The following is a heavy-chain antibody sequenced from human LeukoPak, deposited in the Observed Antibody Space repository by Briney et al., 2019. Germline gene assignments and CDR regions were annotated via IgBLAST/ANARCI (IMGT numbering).Heavy chain of an antibody. CDR1: GHTFAAYY. V-gene: IGHV1-2*04. CDR3: ARDPGTHAFDI. J-gene: IGHJ3*02. CDR2: IDPNSGGT. Sequence: ASVKVSCKASGHTFAAYYMHWVRQAPGQGLEWMGWIDPNSGGTDYAQKFQGWVTMTRDTSISTAYMELSGLTSDDTAVYYCARDPGTHAFDIWGQGTMVTVSS.